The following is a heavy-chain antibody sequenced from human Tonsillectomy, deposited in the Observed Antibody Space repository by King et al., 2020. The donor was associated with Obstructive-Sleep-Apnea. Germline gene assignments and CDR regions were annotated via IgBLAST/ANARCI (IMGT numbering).Heavy chain of an antibody. D-gene: IGHD6-19*01. CDR1: GYRFTNYW. V-gene: IGHV5-51*01. CDR2: IYPGDSDT. J-gene: IGHJ4*02. Sequence: VQLVESGAEVKKPGESLNISCKGSGYRFTNYWIGWVRQMPGKVLERMVIIYPGDSDTRYSPSFQGQVTISADKSICTVYLQWSSLKASDAAMYYCATTTAGHSSEVYWGQGALVTVSS. CDR3: ATTTAGHSSEVY.